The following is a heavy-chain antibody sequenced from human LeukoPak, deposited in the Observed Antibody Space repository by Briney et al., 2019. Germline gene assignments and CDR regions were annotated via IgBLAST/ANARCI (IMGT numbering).Heavy chain of an antibody. D-gene: IGHD2-15*01. V-gene: IGHV4-34*01. CDR3: ARRGGRRHVAAFWCFDY. CDR2: INHSGST. CDR1: GGSFSGYY. Sequence: PSETLSLTCAVYGGSFSGYYWSWIRQPPGKGLEWIGEINHSGSTNYNPSLKSRVTISVDTSKNQFSLKLSSVTAADTAVYYCARRGGRRHVAAFWCFDYWGQGTLVTVSS. J-gene: IGHJ4*02.